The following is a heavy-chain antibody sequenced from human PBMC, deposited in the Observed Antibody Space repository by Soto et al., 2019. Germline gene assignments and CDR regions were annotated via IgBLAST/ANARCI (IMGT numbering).Heavy chain of an antibody. V-gene: IGHV3-48*01. D-gene: IGHD6-13*01. CDR3: ARHPERIAEIGWFDP. CDR1: GFTFSSYS. CDR2: ISSSSSTI. J-gene: IGHJ5*02. Sequence: AASGFTFSSYSMNWVRQASGKGLEWVSYISSSSSTIYYADSVKGRFTISRDNAKNSLYLQMNSLRAEDTAVYYCARHPERIAEIGWFDPWGQGTLVTVSS.